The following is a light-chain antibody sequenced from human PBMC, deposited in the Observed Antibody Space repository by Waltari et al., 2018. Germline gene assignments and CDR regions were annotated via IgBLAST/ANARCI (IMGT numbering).Light chain of an antibody. CDR1: QIISSN. J-gene: IGKJ5*01. V-gene: IGKV1-39*01. CDR2: AAS. CDR3: QQSYSTPT. Sequence: DIQMTQSPSSLSASVGDRVNISCRSSQIISSNVNWYQQKPGKAPRPLINAASTLESGVPSRFSVSRSGTDFALTIGSLQPEDFATYFCQQSYSTPTFGQGTRLEIK.